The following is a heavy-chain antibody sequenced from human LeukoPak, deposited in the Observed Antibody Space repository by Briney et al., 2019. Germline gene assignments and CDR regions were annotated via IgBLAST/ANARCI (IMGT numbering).Heavy chain of an antibody. V-gene: IGHV3-23*01. CDR2: ISGSGGST. CDR3: AKDRSLWFGEYNWFDP. J-gene: IGHJ5*02. CDR1: GFTFSSYA. Sequence: GGSLRLSCAASGFTFSSYAMSWVRQAPGKGLEWVSAISGSGGSTYYADSVKGRFTISRDNSKNTLYLQMNSLRAEDTAVYYCAKDRSLWFGEYNWFDPWSQGTLVTASS. D-gene: IGHD3-10*01.